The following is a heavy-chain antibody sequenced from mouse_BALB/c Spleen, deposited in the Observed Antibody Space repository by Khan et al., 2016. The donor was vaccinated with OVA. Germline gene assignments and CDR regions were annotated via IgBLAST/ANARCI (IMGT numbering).Heavy chain of an antibody. J-gene: IGHJ3*01. CDR1: GYTFTNYW. V-gene: IGHV1-69*02. Sequence: QVQLQQPGIELVRPGASVKLSCKASGYTFTNYWINWVKQRPGQGLEWIGNIYPSDSYTNYNQKFKDKAKLTVDKSSGTAYMQLSSPTSEDSAVYYCTREGVDGSSFAYWDQGTLVTVSA. CDR2: IYPSDSYT. CDR3: TREGVDGSSFAY. D-gene: IGHD2-3*01.